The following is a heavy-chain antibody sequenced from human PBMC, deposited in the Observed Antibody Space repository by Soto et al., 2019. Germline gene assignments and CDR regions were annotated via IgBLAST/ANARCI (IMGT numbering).Heavy chain of an antibody. CDR1: GDSISTSNYY. CDR3: ARHEEYYGSGSYFDF. Sequence: SETLSLTCTVSGDSISTSNYYWGWMRQPPGKGLDWIGSIYYSGSTYYNPSLKSRVTISVDTPKNQFSLKLTSVTAADTALYYCARHEEYYGSGSYFDFWAQGTLVTSPQ. D-gene: IGHD3-10*01. V-gene: IGHV4-39*01. J-gene: IGHJ4*02. CDR2: IYYSGST.